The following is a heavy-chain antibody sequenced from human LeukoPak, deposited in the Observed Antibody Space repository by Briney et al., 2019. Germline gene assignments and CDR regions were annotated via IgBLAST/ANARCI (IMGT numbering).Heavy chain of an antibody. V-gene: IGHV4-59*05. Sequence: GSLRLSCAASGFTFSSYSMNWVRQAPGKGLEWIGRIYYSGSSYYNPSLKSRVTISVNTSNNQFSLKLSSVTAADTAVYYCARYISSVGYFDSWGQGTLVTVSS. CDR3: ARYISSVGYFDS. J-gene: IGHJ4*02. D-gene: IGHD6-6*01. CDR1: GFTFSSYSMN. CDR2: IYYSGSS.